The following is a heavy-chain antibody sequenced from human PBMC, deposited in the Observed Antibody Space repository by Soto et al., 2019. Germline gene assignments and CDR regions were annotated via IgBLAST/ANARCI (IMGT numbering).Heavy chain of an antibody. CDR3: ARTTAVPNTLRSRYSFDY. Sequence: TSETLSLTCSVSGGSVSDKTYYWSWIRQPPGKRLERIGYVYYSGTTNYNPSLKSRVTISVDLSKNRFSLRLSSVTTADTALYYCARTTAVPNTLRSRYSFDYWGQGTLVTVSS. CDR1: GGSVSDKTYY. D-gene: IGHD4-17*01. V-gene: IGHV4-61*01. J-gene: IGHJ4*02. CDR2: VYYSGTT.